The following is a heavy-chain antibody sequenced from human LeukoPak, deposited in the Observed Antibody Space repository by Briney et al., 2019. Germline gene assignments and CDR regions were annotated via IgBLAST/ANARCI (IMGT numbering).Heavy chain of an antibody. V-gene: IGHV3-23*01. CDR3: AKNDREEVAVRQLDS. CDR1: GFTFSNYA. J-gene: IGHJ4*02. D-gene: IGHD2-15*01. CDR2: FSASAGST. Sequence: GGSLRLSCAASGFTFSNYAMSWVRQAPGKGLEWVSGFSASAGSTYYADSVKGRFTISRDNSKNTLYLQMNSLRAEDSAIYYCAKNDREEVAVRQLDSWGQGTLVAVSS.